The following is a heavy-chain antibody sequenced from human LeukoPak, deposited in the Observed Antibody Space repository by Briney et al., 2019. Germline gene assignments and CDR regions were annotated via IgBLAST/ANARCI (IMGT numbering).Heavy chain of an antibody. Sequence: SETLSLTCTVSGGSISSSSYYWGWIRQPPGKGLEWIGSIYYSGSTYYNPSLKSRVTISVDTSKNQFSLKLSSVTAADTAVYYCARSGYDILTVLLPDYYYYGMDVWGQGTTVTVSS. CDR1: GGSISSSSYY. CDR3: ARSGYDILTVLLPDYYYYGMDV. V-gene: IGHV4-39*01. D-gene: IGHD3-9*01. CDR2: IYYSGST. J-gene: IGHJ6*02.